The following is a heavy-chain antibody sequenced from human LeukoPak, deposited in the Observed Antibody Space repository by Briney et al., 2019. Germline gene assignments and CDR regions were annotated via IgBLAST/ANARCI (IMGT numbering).Heavy chain of an antibody. Sequence: GGSLRLSCAASGFTFSSYWMHWVRQAPGKGLVWVSRISSDGSATAYADSVKGRFTISRDNAKNTLYLQVNSLRAEDTAIYYCARLRVTGTRAIYYFDYWGQGTLVTVSS. J-gene: IGHJ4*02. D-gene: IGHD1-20*01. CDR1: GFTFSSYW. CDR2: ISSDGSAT. CDR3: ARLRVTGTRAIYYFDY. V-gene: IGHV3-74*01.